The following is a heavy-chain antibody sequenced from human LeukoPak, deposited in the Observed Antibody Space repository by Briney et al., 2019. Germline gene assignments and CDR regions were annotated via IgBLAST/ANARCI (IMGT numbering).Heavy chain of an antibody. J-gene: IGHJ4*02. D-gene: IGHD5-24*01. CDR3: VRDGDAYNFDW. CDR1: GFIFSNYA. Sequence: GGSLRLSCAGSGFIFSNYAMSWVRQAPGQGLEWVSTISNSGDATFYADAVKGRFTISRDNSKNTLYLQMYSLRAEDTAVYFCVRDGDAYNFDWWGQGALVTVSS. CDR2: ISNSGDAT. V-gene: IGHV3-23*01.